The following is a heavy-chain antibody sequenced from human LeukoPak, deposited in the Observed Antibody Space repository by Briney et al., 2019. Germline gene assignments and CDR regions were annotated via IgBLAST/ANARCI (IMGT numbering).Heavy chain of an antibody. Sequence: SETLSLTCTVSGDSLSSGYYWSWIRQPPGKGLEWIANIYYSGSTNYNPSLKSRVTISLDTSKNQFPLKLSSVTAADTAMYYCARDVPGSYYKRAFDIWGQGTMVTVSS. CDR2: IYYSGST. J-gene: IGHJ3*02. V-gene: IGHV4-61*01. D-gene: IGHD3-10*01. CDR3: ARDVPGSYYKRAFDI. CDR1: GDSLSSGYY.